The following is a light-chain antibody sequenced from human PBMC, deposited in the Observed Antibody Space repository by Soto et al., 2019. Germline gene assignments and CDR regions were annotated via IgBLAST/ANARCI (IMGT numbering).Light chain of an antibody. V-gene: IGKV3-20*01. CDR2: DAS. J-gene: IGKJ4*01. CDR3: QQYGSSVT. CDR1: QSVRSRY. Sequence: DIVLRQSPGTLSLSPGERATLSCRASQSVRSRYLAWYQQKAGQAPRLLIYDASRRATGIPDRFSGSGSGTDFTLTISRLEPEDFAVYYCQQYGSSVTFGGGTKVEIK.